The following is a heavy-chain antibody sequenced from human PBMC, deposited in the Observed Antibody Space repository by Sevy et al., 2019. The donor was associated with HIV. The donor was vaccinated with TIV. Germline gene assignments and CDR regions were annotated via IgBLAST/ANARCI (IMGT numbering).Heavy chain of an antibody. CDR3: TRGEVQLWPSGFDY. CDR2: IYTSGRT. J-gene: IGHJ4*02. Sequence: PESLSLTCTVSGDSISSYYWSWIRQPAGKGLEWIGRIYTSGRTNYNPSLKSRVTMSVDTSKNQFSLKLRSVTAADTAVYFCTRGEVQLWPSGFDYWGQGTLVSVSS. CDR1: GDSISSYY. V-gene: IGHV4-4*07. D-gene: IGHD1-1*01.